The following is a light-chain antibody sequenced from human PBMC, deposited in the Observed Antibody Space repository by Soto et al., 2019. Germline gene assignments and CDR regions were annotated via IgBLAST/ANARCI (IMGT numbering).Light chain of an antibody. CDR1: QSVSSH. V-gene: IGKV3-20*01. CDR3: QQYGTSLFT. J-gene: IGKJ4*01. Sequence: EILLTQSPAPLSLSPGEGATVSCRASQSVSSHLAWYQQKRGQAPRLLIYDASSRASGIPDRFSGSGSGTDFTLTISGLEPEDFAVYYCQQYGTSLFTCGGGTKV. CDR2: DAS.